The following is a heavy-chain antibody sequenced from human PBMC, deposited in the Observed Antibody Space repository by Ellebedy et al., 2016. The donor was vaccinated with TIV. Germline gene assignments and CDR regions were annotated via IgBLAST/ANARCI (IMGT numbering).Heavy chain of an antibody. J-gene: IGHJ5*02. V-gene: IGHV3-7*01. CDR3: ARRGSYGDYAVQINSWFDR. CDR2: IYQDGSDE. CDR1: GFSFRSYW. Sequence: GESLKISCAASGFSFRSYWMSWVRQAPGKGLEWVANIYQDGSDEYYVDSAKGRFTISRDNDNKARFLQMNSLRVEDTAVYYCARRGSYGDYAVQINSWFDRWGRGTLVTVSS. D-gene: IGHD4-17*01.